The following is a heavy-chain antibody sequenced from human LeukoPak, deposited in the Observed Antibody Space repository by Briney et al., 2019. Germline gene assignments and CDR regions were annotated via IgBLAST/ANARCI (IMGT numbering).Heavy chain of an antibody. V-gene: IGHV3-73*01. Sequence: GSLSLSCAASGFTFSGSAMHWVRQASGKGLEWVGRIRSEANSYATAYAASVKGRFTISRDDSKNTAYLQMNSLKTEDTAVYYCTRHQKSKSGYDYGGGQGTLVAVSS. CDR2: IRSEANSYAT. J-gene: IGHJ4*02. CDR1: GFTFSGSA. D-gene: IGHD5-12*01. CDR3: TRHQKSKSGYDYG.